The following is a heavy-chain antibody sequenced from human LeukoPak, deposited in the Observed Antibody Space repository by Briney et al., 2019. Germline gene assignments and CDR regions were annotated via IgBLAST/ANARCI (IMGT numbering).Heavy chain of an antibody. J-gene: IGHJ5*02. D-gene: IGHD3-10*01. CDR3: ARDMFSASGGP. Sequence: GGSLRLSCAASGFTVSSNYMSWVRQAPGKGLEWVSVIYSGGSTYYADSVKGRFTISRHNSKSTLYLQMNSLRAEDTAVYYCARDMFSASGGPWGQGTLVTVSS. CDR1: GFTVSSNY. V-gene: IGHV3-53*04. CDR2: IYSGGST.